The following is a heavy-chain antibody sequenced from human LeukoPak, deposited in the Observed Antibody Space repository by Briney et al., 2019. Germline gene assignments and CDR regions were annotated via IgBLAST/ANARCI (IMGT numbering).Heavy chain of an antibody. Sequence: ASVKVSCKASGYTFTDYYMHWVRQAPGRGLEWMGWINPNSGGTNYAQKFLGRVTMTRDTSISTAYMELSRLRSDDTAVYYCARDRRGIIVVGWFDPWGQGTLVTVSS. CDR2: INPNSGGT. D-gene: IGHD2-2*01. V-gene: IGHV1-2*02. CDR3: ARDRRGIIVVGWFDP. CDR1: GYTFTDYY. J-gene: IGHJ5*02.